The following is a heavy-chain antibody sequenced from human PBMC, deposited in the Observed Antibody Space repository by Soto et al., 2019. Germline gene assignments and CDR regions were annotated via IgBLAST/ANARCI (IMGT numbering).Heavy chain of an antibody. V-gene: IGHV1-18*01. Sequence: QVQLVQSGAEVRKPGASVKVSCKASGYTFTSDGISWVRQAPGQGLEWMGWISAKNGNTNYAQKLQGRVTMTTDTSTNTAYMELRSLRAADTAVYHCARVFRQWLPPDYWGQGTLVTVAS. CDR3: ARVFRQWLPPDY. D-gene: IGHD6-19*01. CDR2: ISAKNGNT. J-gene: IGHJ4*02. CDR1: GYTFTSDG.